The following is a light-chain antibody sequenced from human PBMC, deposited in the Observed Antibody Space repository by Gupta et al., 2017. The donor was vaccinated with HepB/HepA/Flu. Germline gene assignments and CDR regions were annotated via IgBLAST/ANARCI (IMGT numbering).Light chain of an antibody. J-gene: IGLJ1*01. CDR2: GKN. CDR3: NSRDSSGNHV. CDR1: SLRSYY. Sequence: SSELTQDPAVSVALGQTVRITCQGDSLRSYYASWYQQKPGQAPVLVIYGKNNRPSGIPDRFSGSSSGNTASLTXTXAQAEDXADYYCNSRDSSGNHVFGTGTKVTAL. V-gene: IGLV3-19*01.